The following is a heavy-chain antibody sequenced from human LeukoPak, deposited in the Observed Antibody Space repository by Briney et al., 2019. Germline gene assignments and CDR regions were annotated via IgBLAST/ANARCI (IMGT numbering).Heavy chain of an antibody. Sequence: PSETLSLTCTVSGDSITSGTFFWSWIRQPAGKGLEWIGRIYGSGSTNYSPSLRSRVTISIDTSKNQFSLKLTSVTAADTAVYYCARGWGSTSSNYFDPWGQGALVTVSS. J-gene: IGHJ5*02. CDR1: GDSITSGTFF. V-gene: IGHV4-61*02. CDR2: IYGSGST. D-gene: IGHD2-2*01. CDR3: ARGWGSTSSNYFDP.